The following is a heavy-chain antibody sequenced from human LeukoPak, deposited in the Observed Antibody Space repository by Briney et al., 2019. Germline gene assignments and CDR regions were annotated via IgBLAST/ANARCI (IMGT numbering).Heavy chain of an antibody. V-gene: IGHV3-30*18. CDR3: AKGKGTGGYYYYYMDV. Sequence: GGSLRLSCAASGFTFSSYGMHWVRQAPGKGLEWVAVISYDGSNKYYADSVKGRFTISRDNSKNTLYLQMNSLRAEDTAVYYCAKGKGTGGYYYYYMDVWGKGTTVTVSS. D-gene: IGHD3/OR15-3a*01. J-gene: IGHJ6*03. CDR2: ISYDGSNK. CDR1: GFTFSSYG.